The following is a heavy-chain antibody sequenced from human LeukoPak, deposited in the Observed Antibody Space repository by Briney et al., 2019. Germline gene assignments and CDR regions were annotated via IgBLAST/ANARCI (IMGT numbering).Heavy chain of an antibody. CDR1: GDSVSSNSAA. CDR3: ARELITMVRGVIIGYSNWFDP. J-gene: IGHJ5*02. Sequence: SQTLSLTCAISGDSVSSNSAAWNWIRQSPSRGLEWLGRTYYRSKWYNDYAVSVKSRITINPDTSKNQFSLQLNSVTPEDTAVYYCARELITMVRGVIIGYSNWFDPWGQGTLVTVSS. V-gene: IGHV6-1*01. D-gene: IGHD3-10*01. CDR2: TYYRSKWYN.